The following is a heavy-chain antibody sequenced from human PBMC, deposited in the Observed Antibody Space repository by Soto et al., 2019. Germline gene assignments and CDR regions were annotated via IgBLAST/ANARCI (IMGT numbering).Heavy chain of an antibody. D-gene: IGHD6-13*01. CDR3: ARDLGQQLFDF. Sequence: QVQLVQSGAEVKKPGASVKVSCKASGYTFTSYGISWVRQAPGQGLEWMGWINAYNGNKKYAQKLQGRFTMTKHTSTSTGYMQLSSLRSDDTAVYYCARDLGQQLFDFWGQGTLVAVSS. V-gene: IGHV1-18*01. CDR2: INAYNGNK. CDR1: GYTFTSYG. J-gene: IGHJ5*01.